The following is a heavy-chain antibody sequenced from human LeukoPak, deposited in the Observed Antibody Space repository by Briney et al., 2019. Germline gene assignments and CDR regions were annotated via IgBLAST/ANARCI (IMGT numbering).Heavy chain of an antibody. D-gene: IGHD1-20*01. J-gene: IGHJ6*02. CDR2: ISYGGRNI. V-gene: IGHV3-30*03. CDR1: GFIFDNYG. CDR3: ATYDNWVAGDV. Sequence: GGSLRLSCAASGFIFDNYGLHWVRQAPGKGLEWVSVISYGGRNIYYADSVKGRFTISRDNSKNTLYLQMNSLRAEDTAVYYCATYDNWVAGDVWGQGTTVSVSS.